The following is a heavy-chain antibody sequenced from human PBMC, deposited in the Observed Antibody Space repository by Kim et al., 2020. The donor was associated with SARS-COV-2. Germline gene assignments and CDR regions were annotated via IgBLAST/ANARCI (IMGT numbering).Heavy chain of an antibody. CDR3: AKDSRDVDTAMVMAFDY. J-gene: IGHJ4*02. V-gene: IGHV3-23*03. CDR2: IYSGGSST. CDR1: GFTFSSYA. Sequence: GGSLRLSCAASGFTFSSYAMSWVRQAPGKGLEWVSVIYSGGSSTYYADSVKGRFTISRDNSKNTLYLQMNSLRAEDTAVYYCAKDSRDVDTAMVMAFDYWGQGTLVTVSS. D-gene: IGHD5-18*01.